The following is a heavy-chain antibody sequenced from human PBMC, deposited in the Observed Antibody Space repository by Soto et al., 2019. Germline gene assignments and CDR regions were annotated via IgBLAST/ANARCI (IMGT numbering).Heavy chain of an antibody. CDR3: AKDKGGDCSGGSCHHDGY. CDR2: IIPILGIA. J-gene: IGHJ4*02. V-gene: IGHV1-69*08. CDR1: GGTFSSYT. Sequence: QVQLVQSGAEVKKPGSSVKVSCKASGGTFSSYTISWVRQAPGQGLEWMGRIIPILGIANYAQKFQGRVTITADKSTSTAYKELSSLRSEDTAVYYCAKDKGGDCSGGSCHHDGYWGQGTLVTVSS. D-gene: IGHD2-15*01.